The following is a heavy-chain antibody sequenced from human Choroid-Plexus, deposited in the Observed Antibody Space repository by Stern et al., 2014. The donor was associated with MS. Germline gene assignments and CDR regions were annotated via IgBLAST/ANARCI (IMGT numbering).Heavy chain of an antibody. CDR1: GFTFSSYS. V-gene: IGHV3-21*01. CDR2: ISSGGSSI. CDR3: ARGRGGNYRYCFDY. D-gene: IGHD4-23*01. Sequence: EVQLEESGGGLVKPGGSLRLSCAASGFTFSSYSMNWVRQAPGKGLEWVASISSGGSSIYYAGSLKGRFTISRDNAKNSLYLQMNSLRAEDTAVYYCARGRGGNYRYCFDYWGQGTLVTVSS. J-gene: IGHJ4*02.